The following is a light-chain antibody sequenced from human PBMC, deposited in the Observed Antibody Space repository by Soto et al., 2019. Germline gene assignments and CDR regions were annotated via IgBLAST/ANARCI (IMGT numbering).Light chain of an antibody. CDR1: QSVSSN. J-gene: IGKJ1*01. V-gene: IGKV3-15*01. CDR2: GAS. CDR3: QQDNNWPWT. Sequence: EIVMTQSPATLSVSPGERGTLSCRASQSVSSNLAWYQQKPGQAPRLLIYGASTRATGIPARFSGSRSGTEFTLTISSLQSEEFAVYYCQQDNNWPWTFGQGTKVEIK.